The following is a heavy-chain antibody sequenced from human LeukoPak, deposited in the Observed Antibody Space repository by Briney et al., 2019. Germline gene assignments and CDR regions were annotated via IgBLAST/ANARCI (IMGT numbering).Heavy chain of an antibody. CDR2: ISSSSSYI. CDR1: GFTFSSYS. Sequence: GGSLRLSCAASGFTFSSYSMNWVRQAPGKGLEWVSSISSSSSYIYYADSVKGRFTISRDNAKNSLYLQMNSLRAEDTAVYYCARVIVVVPAAIHYMDVWGKGTTVTVSS. V-gene: IGHV3-21*01. D-gene: IGHD2-2*01. J-gene: IGHJ6*03. CDR3: ARVIVVVPAAIHYMDV.